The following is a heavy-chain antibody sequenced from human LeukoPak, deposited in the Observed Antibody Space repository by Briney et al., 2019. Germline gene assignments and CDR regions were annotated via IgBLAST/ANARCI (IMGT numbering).Heavy chain of an antibody. Sequence: PSETLSLTCTVSGGSISSYYWSWIRQPPGKGLEWIGYIYYSGSTNYNPSLKSRVTISVDTSKNQFSLKLSSVTAADTAVYYCARRRRGSTSSLDYWGQGTLVTVSS. CDR1: GGSISSYY. CDR2: IYYSGST. J-gene: IGHJ4*02. D-gene: IGHD2-2*01. CDR3: ARRRRGSTSSLDY. V-gene: IGHV4-59*12.